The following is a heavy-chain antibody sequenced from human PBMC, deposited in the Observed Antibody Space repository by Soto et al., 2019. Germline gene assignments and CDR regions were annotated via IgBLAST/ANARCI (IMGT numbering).Heavy chain of an antibody. Sequence: QVQLVESGGGVVQPGRSLRLSCVASGFTFSSYGMHWVRQAPGKGLEWVALIWYDGSNKYYADSVKGRFTISRDNSKNTLYLQMNSLRAEDTAVYYCARDLRTTGTTPDYWGQGTLVTVSS. CDR3: ARDLRTTGTTPDY. J-gene: IGHJ4*02. V-gene: IGHV3-33*01. CDR2: IWYDGSNK. CDR1: GFTFSSYG. D-gene: IGHD1-1*01.